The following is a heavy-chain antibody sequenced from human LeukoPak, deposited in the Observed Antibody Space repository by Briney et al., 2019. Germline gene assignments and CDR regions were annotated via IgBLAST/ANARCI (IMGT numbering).Heavy chain of an antibody. V-gene: IGHV4-61*01. CDR1: DYFISSGYY. J-gene: IGHJ4*02. CDR2: IYYSGST. D-gene: IGHD4-17*01. CDR3: ARVDDGDYANDY. Sequence: SETLSLTCTVSDYFISSGYYWGWIRQPPGKGLEWIGYIYYSGSTSYNPSLKSRVTISVDTSKNQFSLKLSSVTAADTAVYYCARVDDGDYANDYWGQGTLVTVSS.